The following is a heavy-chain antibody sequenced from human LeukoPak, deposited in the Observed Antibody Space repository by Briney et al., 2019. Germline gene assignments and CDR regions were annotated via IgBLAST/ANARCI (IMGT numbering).Heavy chain of an antibody. CDR1: GYTFTGYY. CDR3: ARVVEPTLLLDY. CDR2: INPNSGAT. Sequence: ASVKVSCKASGYTFTGYYMHWVRQAPGQGLEWMGWINPNSGATNYAQNFQGRVTMTRDTSISTAYMELSRLRSDDTAVYFCARVVEPTLLLDYWGRGTLVTVSS. V-gene: IGHV1-2*02. D-gene: IGHD2/OR15-2a*01. J-gene: IGHJ4*02.